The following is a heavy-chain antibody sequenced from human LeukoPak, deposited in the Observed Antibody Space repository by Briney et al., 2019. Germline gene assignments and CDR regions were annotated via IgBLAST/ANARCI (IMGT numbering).Heavy chain of an antibody. CDR2: INSDGSST. V-gene: IGHV3-74*01. D-gene: IGHD3-9*01. Sequence: PGGSLRLSCAASGFTFSAYWMHWVRQAPGKGLVWVSRINSDGSSTSYADSVKGRFTISRDNAKNTLYLQMNSLRAEDTAVYYCARAIDRYFDWALPFDPWGQGTLVTVSS. CDR1: GFTFSAYW. CDR3: ARAIDRYFDWALPFDP. J-gene: IGHJ5*02.